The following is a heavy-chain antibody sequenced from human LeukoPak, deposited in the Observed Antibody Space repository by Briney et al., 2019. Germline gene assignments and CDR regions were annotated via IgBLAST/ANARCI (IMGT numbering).Heavy chain of an antibody. V-gene: IGHV3-30*04. CDR3: ARDASTGSPDPYYYYGMDV. CDR2: ISYDGSNK. D-gene: IGHD1-14*01. J-gene: IGHJ6*02. Sequence: GGSLRLSCAASGFTFSSYAMHWVRQAPGKGLEWVAVISYDGSNKYYADSVKGRFTISRDNSKNTLYLQMNSLRAEDTAVYYCARDASTGSPDPYYYYGMDVWGQGTTVTVSS. CDR1: GFTFSSYA.